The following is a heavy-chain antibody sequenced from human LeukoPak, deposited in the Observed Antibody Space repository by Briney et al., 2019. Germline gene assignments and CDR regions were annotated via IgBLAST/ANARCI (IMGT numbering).Heavy chain of an antibody. D-gene: IGHD2-2*01. CDR1: GYTFSGYY. J-gene: IGHJ5*02. CDR3: ARVQYQLLFEGNWFDP. CDR2: INPNSGDT. V-gene: IGHV1-2*02. Sequence: ASVTVSFKASGYTFSGYYIHWVRQAPGQGLEWMGWINPNSGDTHYAQKFQGRVTMTRDTSSSTAYMDLNSLISDDTAVYYCARVQYQLLFEGNWFDPWGQGTLVTVSS.